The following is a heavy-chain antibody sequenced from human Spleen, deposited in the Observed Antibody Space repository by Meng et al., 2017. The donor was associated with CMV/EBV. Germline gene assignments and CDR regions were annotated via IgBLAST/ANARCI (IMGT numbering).Heavy chain of an antibody. CDR3: ARDWYYDILTGYYYYYYGMDV. D-gene: IGHD3-9*01. Sequence: GESLKISCEASGFTFSSYWMTWVRQGPGKGLEWVANIKQDGSEKYYVDSVKGRFTISRDNARKSLYLQMNSLRPEDTAVYYCARDWYYDILTGYYYYYYGMDVWGQGTTVTVSS. V-gene: IGHV3-7*01. CDR1: GFTFSSYW. J-gene: IGHJ6*02. CDR2: IKQDGSEK.